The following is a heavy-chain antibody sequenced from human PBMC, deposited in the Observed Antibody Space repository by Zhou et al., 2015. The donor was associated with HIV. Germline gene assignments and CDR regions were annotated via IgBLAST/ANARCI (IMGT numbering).Heavy chain of an antibody. Sequence: LVQSGTEVRKPGSSVNVSCKASGGTFSGSDISWVRQAPGQGLEWMGRITPMFQTHNYAEKFRARLNITVDRHTSAAYMELSSLTSEDAAIYFCARSSVNHDYAFDIWGQGTKVIVSS. V-gene: IGHV1-69*06. J-gene: IGHJ3*02. CDR2: ITPMFQTH. CDR3: ARSSVNHDYAFDI. D-gene: IGHD3-22*01. CDR1: GGTFSGSD.